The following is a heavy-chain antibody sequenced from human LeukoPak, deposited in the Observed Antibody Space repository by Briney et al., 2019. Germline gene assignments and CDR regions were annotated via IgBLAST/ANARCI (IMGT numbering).Heavy chain of an antibody. Sequence: GGSLRLSCAASGFTFSSYGMHWVRQAPGKGLEWVAVISYDGSNKYYADSVKGRFTISRDNSKNTLYLQMNSLRAEDTAVYYCAKGQTTVMAFDIWGQGTMVTVSS. J-gene: IGHJ3*02. D-gene: IGHD4-17*01. CDR1: GFTFSSYG. CDR2: ISYDGSNK. CDR3: AKGQTTVMAFDI. V-gene: IGHV3-30*18.